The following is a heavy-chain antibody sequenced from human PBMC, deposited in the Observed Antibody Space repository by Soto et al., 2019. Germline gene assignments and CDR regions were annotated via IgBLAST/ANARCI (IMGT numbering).Heavy chain of an antibody. D-gene: IGHD3-10*02. CDR3: ARLGCSGGDSIDY. CDR2: IWYDGSKK. J-gene: IGHJ4*02. CDR1: GFSFSKYG. Sequence: QVQLVESGGGVVQPGRSLTLSCAASGFSFSKYGMHWVRQAPGKGLDWVAIIWYDGSKKYYGDSVKGRFTISRDNSKDTLFLQMNSLRADDTAIYYCARLGCSGGDSIDYWGQGTLVTVSS. V-gene: IGHV3-33*01.